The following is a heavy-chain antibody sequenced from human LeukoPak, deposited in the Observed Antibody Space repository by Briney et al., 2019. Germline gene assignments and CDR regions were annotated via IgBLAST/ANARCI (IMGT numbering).Heavy chain of an antibody. J-gene: IGHJ4*02. Sequence: SVKVSCKASGGTFSSYAISWVRQAPGQGLEWMGRIIPILGIANYAQKFQGRVTITADKSTSTAYMELSSLRSEDTAVYYCAGDPGITIFYSPAEFEYWGQGTLVTVSS. CDR2: IIPILGIA. CDR1: GGTFSSYA. D-gene: IGHD3-9*01. V-gene: IGHV1-69*04. CDR3: AGDPGITIFYSPAEFEY.